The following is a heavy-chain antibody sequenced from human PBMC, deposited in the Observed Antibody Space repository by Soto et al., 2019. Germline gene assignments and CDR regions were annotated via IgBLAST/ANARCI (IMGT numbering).Heavy chain of an antibody. CDR2: IIPIFGTA. J-gene: IGHJ4*02. D-gene: IGHD6-13*01. Sequence: SVKVSCKASGGTFSSYAISWVRQAPGQGLEWMGGIIPIFGTANYAQKFQGRVTITADESTSTAYMELSSLRSEDTAVYYCARPHPTGIAAAGDLESWGQGTLVTVSS. CDR3: ARPHPTGIAAAGDLES. CDR1: GGTFSSYA. V-gene: IGHV1-69*13.